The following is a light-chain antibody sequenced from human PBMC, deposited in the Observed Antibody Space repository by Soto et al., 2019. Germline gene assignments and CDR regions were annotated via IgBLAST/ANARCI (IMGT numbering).Light chain of an antibody. CDR3: QSYDNRLSGFWV. CDR1: SSNIGANYD. V-gene: IGLV1-40*01. J-gene: IGLJ3*02. Sequence: QPVLTQPPSVSGAPGQGVTISCTGSSSNIGANYDVHWYQQFPGAAPKLLMYGNNNRPAGVPDRFSGSKSGTSASLAITDLQAEDEADYYCQSYDNRLSGFWVFGRGTKVTVL. CDR2: GNN.